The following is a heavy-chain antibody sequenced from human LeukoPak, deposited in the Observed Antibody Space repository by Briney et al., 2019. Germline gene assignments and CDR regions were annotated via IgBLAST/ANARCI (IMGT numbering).Heavy chain of an antibody. D-gene: IGHD6-19*01. J-gene: IGHJ4*02. CDR2: ISYDGSNK. V-gene: IGHV3-30-3*01. CDR1: GFTFSSYA. CDR3: AREVMYSSGWYPYFDY. Sequence: HPGRSLRLSCAASGFTFSSYAMHWVRQAPGKGLEWVAVISYDGSNKYYADSVKGRFTISRDNSKNTLYLQMNSLRAEDTAVYYCAREVMYSSGWYPYFDYWGQGTLVTVSS.